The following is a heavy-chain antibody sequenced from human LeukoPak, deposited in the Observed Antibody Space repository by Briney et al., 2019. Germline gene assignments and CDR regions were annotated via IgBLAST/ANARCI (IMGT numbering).Heavy chain of an antibody. J-gene: IGHJ3*02. CDR1: GGSISSGDYY. Sequence: SQTLSLTCTVSGGSISSGDYYWSWIRQPPGKGLEWIGYIYYSGSTYYNPSLKSRVTISVDTSKNQFSLKLSSVTAADTAVYYCASGARSSGAFDIWGQGTMVTVSS. CDR2: IYYSGST. V-gene: IGHV4-30-4*08. CDR3: ASGARSSGAFDI. D-gene: IGHD1-26*01.